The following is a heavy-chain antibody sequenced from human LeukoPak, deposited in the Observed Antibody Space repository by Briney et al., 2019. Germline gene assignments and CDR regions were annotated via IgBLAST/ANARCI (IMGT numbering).Heavy chain of an antibody. V-gene: IGHV3-23*01. D-gene: IGHD3-10*01. CDR1: GFTFSSYA. CDR2: ISGSGGST. Sequence: GGSLRLSCAASGFTFSSYAMSWVRQAPGKGLEWVSAISGSGGSTYYADPVKGRFTISRDNSKNTLYLQMNSLRAEDTAVYYCAKIPITMVRGLSFDPWGQGTLVTVSS. CDR3: AKIPITMVRGLSFDP. J-gene: IGHJ5*02.